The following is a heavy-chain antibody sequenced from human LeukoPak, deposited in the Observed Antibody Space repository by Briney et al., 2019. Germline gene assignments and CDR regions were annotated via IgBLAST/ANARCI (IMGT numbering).Heavy chain of an antibody. J-gene: IGHJ6*02. Sequence: SETLSLTCAVSGGSISSGGYSWRWIRQPPGKGLEWIGYIYHSGSTYYNPSLKSRVTISVDRSKNQFSLKLSSVTAADTAVYYCARGPPAKPGTGYYYGMDVWGQGTTVTVSS. CDR3: ARGPPAKPGTGYYYGMDV. V-gene: IGHV4-30-2*01. CDR2: IYHSGST. CDR1: GGSISSGGYS. D-gene: IGHD2-2*01.